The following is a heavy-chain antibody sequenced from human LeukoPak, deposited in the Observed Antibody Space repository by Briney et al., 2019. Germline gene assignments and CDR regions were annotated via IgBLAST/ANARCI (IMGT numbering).Heavy chain of an antibody. J-gene: IGHJ4*02. D-gene: IGHD3-22*01. CDR2: INHSGST. CDR3: ARGQNFPDYYDSSGYVDY. V-gene: IGHV4-34*01. CDR1: GGSFSGYY. Sequence: PSETLSLTCAVYGGSFSGYYWSWIRQPPGKGLEWIGEINHSGSTNYNPSLKSRVTISVDTSKNQFSLKLSSVTAAATAVYYCARGQNFPDYYDSSGYVDYWGQGTLVTVSS.